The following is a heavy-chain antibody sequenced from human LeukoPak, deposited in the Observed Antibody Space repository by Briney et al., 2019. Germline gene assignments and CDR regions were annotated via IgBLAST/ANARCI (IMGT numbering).Heavy chain of an antibody. CDR3: AKDRESSSSWFLDY. V-gene: IGHV3-30*02. J-gene: IGHJ4*02. CDR1: GFTFSSYG. CDR2: IRYDGSNK. D-gene: IGHD6-13*01. Sequence: PGGSLRLSCAASGFTFSSYGMHWVRQAPGKGLEWVAFIRYDGSNKYYADSVKGRFTISRDNSKNTLYLQMNSLRAEDTAVYYCAKDRESSSSWFLDYWGQGTLVTVSS.